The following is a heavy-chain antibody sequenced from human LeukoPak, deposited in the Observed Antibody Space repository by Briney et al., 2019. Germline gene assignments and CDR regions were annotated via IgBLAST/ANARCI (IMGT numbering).Heavy chain of an antibody. J-gene: IGHJ4*02. CDR1: GFTFINYG. CDR2: ISYDATNK. D-gene: IGHD4-17*01. Sequence: PGRSLRLSCAASGFTFINYGMHWVRQAPGKGLEWVAVISYDATNKYYADSVKGRFTISRDNSKNTLYLQMNSLKTDDTAVYYCANSGDYQYFDYWGQGTPVTVSS. V-gene: IGHV3-30*18. CDR3: ANSGDYQYFDY.